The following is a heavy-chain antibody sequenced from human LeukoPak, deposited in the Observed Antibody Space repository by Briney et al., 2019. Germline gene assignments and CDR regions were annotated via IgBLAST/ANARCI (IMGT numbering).Heavy chain of an antibody. CDR2: IIPIFGTA. D-gene: IGHD5-18*01. CDR3: ARETNGYSYGEDDAFDI. V-gene: IGHV1-69*13. Sequence: SVKVSCKASGGTFSSYAISWVRQAPGQGLEWMGGIIPIFGTANYTQKFRGRVTITADESTSTAYMELSSLRSEDTAVYYCARETNGYSYGEDDAFDIWGQGTMVTVSS. J-gene: IGHJ3*02. CDR1: GGTFSSYA.